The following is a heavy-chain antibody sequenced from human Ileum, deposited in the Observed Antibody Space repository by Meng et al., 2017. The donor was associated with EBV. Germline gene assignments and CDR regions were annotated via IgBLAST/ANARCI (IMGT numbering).Heavy chain of an antibody. J-gene: IGHJ4*02. Sequence: EVQLLESXXXXVXXGGSLRISCAASGFTFSSYAMSWVRQAPGRGLEWVSAISAIDYSTYDADSVRGRFTITRDNSKNTVYLQMNSLRADDTAVYYCAQGDGLDYWGQGTLVTVSS. V-gene: IGHV3-23*01. CDR3: AQGDGLDY. CDR2: ISAIDYST. D-gene: IGHD5-24*01. CDR1: GFTFSSYA.